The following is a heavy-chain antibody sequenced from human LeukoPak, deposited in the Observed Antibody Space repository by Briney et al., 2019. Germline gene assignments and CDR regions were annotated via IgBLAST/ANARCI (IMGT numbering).Heavy chain of an antibody. CDR3: ARSHYYGSGSYNY. CDR2: IDPNSGGT. Sequence: ASVKVSCKASGYTFTGYYMHWVRQAPGQGLEWMGWIDPNSGGTNYAQKFQGRVTMTRDTSISTAYMELSRLRSDDTAVYYCARSHYYGSGSYNYWGQGTLVTVSS. D-gene: IGHD3-10*01. V-gene: IGHV1-2*02. CDR1: GYTFTGYY. J-gene: IGHJ4*02.